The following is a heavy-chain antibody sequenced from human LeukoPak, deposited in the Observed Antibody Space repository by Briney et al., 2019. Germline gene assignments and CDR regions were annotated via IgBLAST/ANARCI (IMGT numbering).Heavy chain of an antibody. V-gene: IGHV5-51*01. CDR1: GYMFTSFL. D-gene: IGHD6-6*01. Sequence: GESLNTSFKGPGYMFTSFLLGRVPQIPGKGLGWIWIIYPDETDHKFTPAFQGQVTISVDKSVSTAYLQWSSLKASDTAMYYCARRYASSSGASDAFDYWGQGTMITVSS. J-gene: IGHJ4*02. CDR3: ARRYASSSGASDAFDY. CDR2: IYPDETDH.